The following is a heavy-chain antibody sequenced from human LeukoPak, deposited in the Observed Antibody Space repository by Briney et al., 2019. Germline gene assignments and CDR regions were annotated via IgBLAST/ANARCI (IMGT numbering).Heavy chain of an antibody. Sequence: RGSLRLSCVASGFTFSDYSMNWVRQAPGKGLEWVSSISSNSAYIYYVDSLRGRFTVSRDNAKSSLFLQMNSLRVEDTAVYYCARAHCSGRGCYQRYDGFDIWGQGTVVTVSS. CDR3: ARAHCSGRGCYQRYDGFDI. V-gene: IGHV3-21*01. D-gene: IGHD2-15*01. CDR1: GFTFSDYS. J-gene: IGHJ3*02. CDR2: ISSNSAYI.